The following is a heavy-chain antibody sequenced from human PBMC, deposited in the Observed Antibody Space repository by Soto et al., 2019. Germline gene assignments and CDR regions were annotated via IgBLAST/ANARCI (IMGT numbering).Heavy chain of an antibody. J-gene: IGHJ4*02. D-gene: IGHD2-2*01. CDR3: AHCRGGVASF. CDR2: VYWDDSK. V-gene: IGHV2-5*02. Sequence: QITLNESGPTLVKPTQTLTLTCTFSGFPLSTRDVGVGWIRQPPGEALEWLGVVYWDDSKTYSPSLESRLTITKDTSKNQVVLRMTKMDPVDTATYYCAHCRGGVASFWGQGTLVTVSS. CDR1: GFPLSTRDVG.